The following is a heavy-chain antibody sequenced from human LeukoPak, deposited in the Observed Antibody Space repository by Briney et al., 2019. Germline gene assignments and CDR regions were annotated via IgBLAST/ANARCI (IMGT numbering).Heavy chain of an antibody. CDR3: ARGLRRNRRYYFDY. J-gene: IGHJ4*02. V-gene: IGHV1-8*02. D-gene: IGHD4-17*01. CDR1: GGTFSSYA. Sequence: ASVKVSCKASGGTFSSYAINWVRQATGQGLEWMGWMNPNSGNTGYAQKFQGRVTMTRNTSISTAYMELSSLRSEDTAVYYCARGLRRNRRYYFDYWGQGTLVTVSS. CDR2: MNPNSGNT.